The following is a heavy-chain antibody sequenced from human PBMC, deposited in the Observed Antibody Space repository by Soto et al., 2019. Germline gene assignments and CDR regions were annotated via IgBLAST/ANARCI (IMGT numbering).Heavy chain of an antibody. CDR2: MNPSSGST. J-gene: IGHJ4*02. Sequence: QVQLVQSGAEVKKPGASVKVSCKASGYTFTSYYMHWVRQAPGQGLEWMGIMNPSSGSTSYAQKFQGRVTMTRDRSTSTVYMELSSLRSEDTAVYYCAREFQLNSIITYYFDYWGQGTLVTVSS. V-gene: IGHV1-46*01. CDR1: GYTFTSYY. D-gene: IGHD2-2*01. CDR3: AREFQLNSIITYYFDY.